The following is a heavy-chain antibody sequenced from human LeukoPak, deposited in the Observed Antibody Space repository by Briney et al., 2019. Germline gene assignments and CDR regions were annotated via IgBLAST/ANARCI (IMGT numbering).Heavy chain of an antibody. CDR3: ARREIAAARVDP. CDR1: GGSISSSSYY. V-gene: IGHV4-39*01. J-gene: IGHJ5*02. CDR2: IYYSGST. Sequence: SETLSLTCTVSGGSISSSSYYWGWIRQPPGKGLEWIGSIYYSGSTYYNPSLKSRVTISVDTSKNQFSLKLSSVTAADTAVYYCARREIAAARVDPWGQGTLVTVSS. D-gene: IGHD6-13*01.